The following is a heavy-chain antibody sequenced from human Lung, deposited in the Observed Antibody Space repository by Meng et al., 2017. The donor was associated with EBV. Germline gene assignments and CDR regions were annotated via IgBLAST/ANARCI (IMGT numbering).Heavy chain of an antibody. D-gene: IGHD6-13*01. CDR3: ANSRLAYFDS. Sequence: QVQLVESGGGVVQPGRSLRLYCAASGFTFSEYDISWVRQASGKGLEWLAVISRDRTNKYYKDSVRGRFTISRDNSKNTLFLQLNSLRAEDTAVYYCANSRLAYFDSWGQGTLVTVAS. V-gene: IGHV3-30*18. J-gene: IGHJ4*02. CDR2: ISRDRTNK. CDR1: GFTFSEYD.